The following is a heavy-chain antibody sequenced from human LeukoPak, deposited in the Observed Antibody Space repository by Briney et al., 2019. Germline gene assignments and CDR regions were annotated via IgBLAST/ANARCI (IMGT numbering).Heavy chain of an antibody. CDR2: INPNSGGT. D-gene: IGHD3-10*01. Sequence: ASVKVSCKASGYTFTGYYMHWVRQAPGQGLEWMGWINPNSGGTNYAQKFQGWVTMTRDTSISTAYMELSRLRSDDTAVYYCARGDGSGSYYFWFDPWGQGTLVTVSS. CDR3: ARGDGSGSYYFWFDP. CDR1: GYTFTGYY. J-gene: IGHJ5*02. V-gene: IGHV1-2*04.